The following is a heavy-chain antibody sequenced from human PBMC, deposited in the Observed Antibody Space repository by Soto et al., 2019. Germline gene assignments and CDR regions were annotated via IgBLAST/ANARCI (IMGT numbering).Heavy chain of an antibody. CDR1: GFTFSSYS. CDR2: ISSSSSYI. V-gene: IGHV3-21*01. Sequence: GGSLRLSCAASGFTFSSYSMNWVRQAPGKGLEWVSSISSSSSYIYYADSVKGRFTISRDNAKNSLYLQMNSLRAEDTAVYYCASTLYSSGSWFPYNGIHFRCQGTTVTVSS. J-gene: IGHJ6*02. CDR3: ASTLYSSGSWFPYNGIHF. D-gene: IGHD3-22*01.